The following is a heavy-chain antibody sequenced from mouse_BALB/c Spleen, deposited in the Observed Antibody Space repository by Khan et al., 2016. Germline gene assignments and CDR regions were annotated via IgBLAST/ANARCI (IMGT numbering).Heavy chain of an antibody. V-gene: IGHV1-7*01. CDR2: INPSTGYT. J-gene: IGHJ1*01. CDR1: GYTFTSYW. Sequence: QVRLQQSGAELAKPGASVKMSCTASGYTFTSYWMHWVKQRPGQGLEWIGYINPSTGYTEYNQKFKDKATLTADNTSNTAYMQLRSLTAEDAAVYYWARMRDLYVDVGGAGTTVTVST. CDR3: ARMRDLYVDV.